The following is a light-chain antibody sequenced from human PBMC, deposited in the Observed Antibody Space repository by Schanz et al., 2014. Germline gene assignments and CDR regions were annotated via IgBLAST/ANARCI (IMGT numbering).Light chain of an antibody. J-gene: IGLJ3*02. CDR2: EGS. Sequence: QSALTQPASVSGSPGQSITISCTGTSSDVGAYNYVSWYQQHPGKAPKLMIFEGSKRPSGVSDRFSGSKSGNTASLTISGLQADDEADYYCCSYAGSSTFEFGGGTKLTVL. CDR3: CSYAGSSTFE. CDR1: SSDVGAYNY. V-gene: IGLV2-23*03.